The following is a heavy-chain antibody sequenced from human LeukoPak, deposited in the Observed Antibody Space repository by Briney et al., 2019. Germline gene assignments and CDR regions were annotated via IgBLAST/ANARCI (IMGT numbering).Heavy chain of an antibody. CDR2: MNPNSGNT. J-gene: IGHJ4*02. Sequence: ASVKVSCKASGYTFTNYDIDWVRQATGQGLEWMGWMNPNSGNTGYAQKFQGRVTMTRNTSISTAYMELSSLRSEDTAVYYCARGALGSSSSKEDFDYWGQGTLVTVSS. V-gene: IGHV1-8*01. CDR1: GYTFTNYD. D-gene: IGHD6-6*01. CDR3: ARGALGSSSSKEDFDY.